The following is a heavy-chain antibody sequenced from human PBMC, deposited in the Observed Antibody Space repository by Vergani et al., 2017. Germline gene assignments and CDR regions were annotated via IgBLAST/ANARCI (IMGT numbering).Heavy chain of an antibody. CDR2: IYYSGST. J-gene: IGHJ6*03. CDR3: ARGFYDFWSGYSPYYYYMDV. D-gene: IGHD3-3*01. V-gene: IGHV4-59*01. Sequence: QVQLQESGPGLVKPSETLSLTCTVSGSSISSYYWSWIRQPPGKGLEWIGYIYYSGSTNYNPSLKSRVTISVDTSKNQFSLKLSSVTAADTAVYYCARGFYDFWSGYSPYYYYMDVWGKGTTVTVSS. CDR1: GSSISSYY.